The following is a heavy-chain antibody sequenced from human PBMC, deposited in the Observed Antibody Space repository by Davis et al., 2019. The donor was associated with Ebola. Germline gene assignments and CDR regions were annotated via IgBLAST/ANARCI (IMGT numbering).Heavy chain of an antibody. CDR3: AREGPGRVCSGTSCYNYYYHMDV. V-gene: IGHV1-46*01. J-gene: IGHJ6*03. CDR2: ISPSGDKI. D-gene: IGHD2-2*01. CDR1: GFTFSTYA. Sequence: PGGSLRLSCVASGFTFSTYAMHWVRQAPGQGLEWMGLISPSGDKISYAQKFQGRITMTRDTSTSTVYMELSSLRSGDTAVYYCAREGPGRVCSGTSCYNYYYHMDVWGKGTTVTVSS.